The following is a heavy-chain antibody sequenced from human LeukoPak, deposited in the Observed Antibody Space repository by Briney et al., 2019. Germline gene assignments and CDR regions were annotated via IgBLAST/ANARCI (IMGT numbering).Heavy chain of an antibody. J-gene: IGHJ6*03. D-gene: IGHD4-23*01. CDR1: GGSISSSSYY. V-gene: IGHV4-39*07. Sequence: SETLSLTCTVSGGSISSSSYYWGWIRQPPGKGLEWIGSIYYTGSTYYNPSLKSRVTISVDTSKNQFSLKLSSVTAADTAVYYCARVGGTNYYYYMDVWGKGTTVTISS. CDR3: ARVGGTNYYYYMDV. CDR2: IYYTGST.